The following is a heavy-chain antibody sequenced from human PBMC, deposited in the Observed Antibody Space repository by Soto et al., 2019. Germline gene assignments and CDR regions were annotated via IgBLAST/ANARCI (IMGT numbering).Heavy chain of an antibody. V-gene: IGHV4-34*01. Sequence: QVQLQQWGAGLLKPSETLSLTCAVYGGSFSGYYWSWIRQPPGKGLEWIGEINHSGSTNYNPSLKSRVTISVDTSKNQFSLKLSSVTAADTAVYYCARGGYSYGPGSKYYYYYYGMDVW. CDR3: ARGGYSYGPGSKYYYYYYGMDV. CDR1: GGSFSGYY. D-gene: IGHD5-18*01. CDR2: INHSGST. J-gene: IGHJ6*01.